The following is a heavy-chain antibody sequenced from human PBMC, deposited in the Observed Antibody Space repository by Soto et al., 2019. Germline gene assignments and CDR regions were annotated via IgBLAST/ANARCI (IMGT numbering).Heavy chain of an antibody. Sequence: QVQLVPSGAEVKNPGASVNVSCKASGYTFPSYAFSWVRQAPGQGLEWVGWISPYNGNTVYAQSLQGRVTLTTDTSTRTAYMELRSLRSDDTAVYYCARDFGRLDPWGQGTLFSVSS. D-gene: IGHD3-10*01. CDR1: GYTFPSYA. CDR2: ISPYNGNT. CDR3: ARDFGRLDP. J-gene: IGHJ5*02. V-gene: IGHV1-18*01.